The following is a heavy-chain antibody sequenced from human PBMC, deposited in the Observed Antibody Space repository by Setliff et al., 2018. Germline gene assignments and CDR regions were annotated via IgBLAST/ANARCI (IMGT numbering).Heavy chain of an antibody. CDR1: GYTFTSYD. V-gene: IGHV1-2*02. J-gene: IGHJ4*02. CDR2: INPDSGGT. D-gene: IGHD6-19*01. Sequence: ASVKVSCKASGYTFTSYDIHWVRQAPGQGLEWMGWINPDSGGTNYAQKFQGRVTMTSDISFSTAYVELSGLRSDDTAVYYCARAKGTGWPGYWGQGTLGTVSS. CDR3: ARAKGTGWPGY.